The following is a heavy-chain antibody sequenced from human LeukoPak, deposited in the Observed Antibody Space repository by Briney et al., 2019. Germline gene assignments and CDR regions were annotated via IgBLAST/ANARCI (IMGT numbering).Heavy chain of an antibody. J-gene: IGHJ4*02. D-gene: IGHD3-22*01. CDR2: INHSGST. Sequence: PGGSLRLSCTVSGFTFGNYAMSWFRQAPGKGLEWIGEINHSGSTNYNPSLKSRVTISVDTSKNQFSLKLSSVTAADTAVYYCARYYYDSSGYYPLFDYWGQGTLVTVSS. CDR3: ARYYYDSSGYYPLFDY. CDR1: GFTFGNYA. V-gene: IGHV4-34*01.